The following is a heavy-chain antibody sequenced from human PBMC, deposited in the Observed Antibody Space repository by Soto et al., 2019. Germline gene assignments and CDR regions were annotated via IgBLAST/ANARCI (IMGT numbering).Heavy chain of an antibody. D-gene: IGHD7-27*01. V-gene: IGHV4-4*02. J-gene: IGHJ6*02. CDR3: ARGLGYYYYYGMDV. CDR1: GGSISSTNW. Sequence: PSETLSLTCAVSGGSISSTNWWTWVRQPPGKGLEWIGEIYHSGSTNYNPSLKSRVTISVDTSKNQFSLKLSSVTAADTAVYYCARGLGYYYYYGMDVWGQGTTVTVSS. CDR2: IYHSGST.